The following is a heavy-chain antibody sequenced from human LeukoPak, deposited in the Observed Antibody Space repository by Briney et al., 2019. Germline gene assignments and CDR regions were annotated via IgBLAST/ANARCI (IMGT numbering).Heavy chain of an antibody. CDR1: GFTFSSYE. CDR3: TTDPYGSGSYYNARLRI. V-gene: IGHV3-15*01. Sequence: NPGGSLRLSCAASGFTFSSYEMNWVRQAPGKGLEWVGRIKSKTDGGTTDYAAPVKGRFTISRDDSKNTLYLQMNSLKTEDTAVYYCTTDPYGSGSYYNARLRIWGQGTLVTVSS. J-gene: IGHJ4*02. D-gene: IGHD3-10*01. CDR2: IKSKTDGGTT.